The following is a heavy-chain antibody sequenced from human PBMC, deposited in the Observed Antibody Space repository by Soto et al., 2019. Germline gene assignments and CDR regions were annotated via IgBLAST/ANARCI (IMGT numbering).Heavy chain of an antibody. J-gene: IGHJ6*02. CDR1: GFTFRNAW. D-gene: IGHD2-21*01. V-gene: IGHV3-15*01. CDR3: TTIHIGPGPDV. Sequence: EVQLVESGGGLVKPGGSLRLSCAASGFTFRNAWLTWVRQAPGKGLEWVGRIKSKSDGGTADYAAPVKGRFTISRDDSENTLYLQLSSLKTEDTAVYYCTTIHIGPGPDVWGQGTTVIVSS. CDR2: IKSKSDGGTA.